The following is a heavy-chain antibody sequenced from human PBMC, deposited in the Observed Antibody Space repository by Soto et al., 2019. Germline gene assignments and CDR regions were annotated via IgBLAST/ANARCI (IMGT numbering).Heavy chain of an antibody. D-gene: IGHD6-13*01. CDR3: VHGAGIAAGTIYFNH. CDR1: GLTFSTYA. V-gene: IGHV3-64D*06. J-gene: IGHJ1*01. CDR2: ITSDGGGA. Sequence: EVQLVESGGGLVQPGGSLRLSCSVSGLTFSTYAMYWVRQAPGKGLEYVSAITSDGGGAYYADSVRGRFTISRDNSKNTLYLQMSSLRAEDTAIYYCVHGAGIAAGTIYFNHWGQGTLVTISS.